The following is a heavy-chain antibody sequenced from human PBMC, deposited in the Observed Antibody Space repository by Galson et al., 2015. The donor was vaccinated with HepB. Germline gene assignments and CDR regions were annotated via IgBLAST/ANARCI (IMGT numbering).Heavy chain of an antibody. Sequence: SLRLSCAASGFTFSSYAMSWVRQAPGKGLEWVSTISGSGGSTYYADSVKGRFTISRDNSKNTLYLQMNSLGAEDTAVYYCSKDRQSYYDGSGSYDYWGQGTLVTVSS. CDR3: SKDRQSYYDGSGSYDY. D-gene: IGHD3-22*01. CDR2: ISGSGGST. J-gene: IGHJ4*02. V-gene: IGHV3-23*01. CDR1: GFTFSSYA.